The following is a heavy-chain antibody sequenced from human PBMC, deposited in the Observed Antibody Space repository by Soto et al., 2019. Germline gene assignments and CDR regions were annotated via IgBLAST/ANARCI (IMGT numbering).Heavy chain of an antibody. Sequence: LCGGSISSGGYYWSWIRQHPGKGLEWIGYIYYSGSTYYNPSLKSRVTISVDTSKNQFSLKLSSVTAADTAVYYCARGYCISTSCPDGMDVWGQGTTVTVSS. J-gene: IGHJ6*02. CDR3: ARGYCISTSCPDGMDV. V-gene: IGHV4-31*02. CDR2: IYYSGST. D-gene: IGHD2-2*01. CDR1: GGSISSGGYY.